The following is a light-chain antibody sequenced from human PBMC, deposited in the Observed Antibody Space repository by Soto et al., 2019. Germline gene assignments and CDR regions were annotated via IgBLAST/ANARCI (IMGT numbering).Light chain of an antibody. V-gene: IGLV2-14*01. CDR2: EVS. CDR1: SSDIGVYNY. Sequence: QSALTQPASVSGSPGQSITISCTGTSSDIGVYNYVSWYQQHPGKAPKLVIYEVSNRPSGVSNRFSGSKSGNTASLTISGLQAEDEADYYCSSYTSSSTRVFGGGTKLTVL. J-gene: IGLJ3*02. CDR3: SSYTSSSTRV.